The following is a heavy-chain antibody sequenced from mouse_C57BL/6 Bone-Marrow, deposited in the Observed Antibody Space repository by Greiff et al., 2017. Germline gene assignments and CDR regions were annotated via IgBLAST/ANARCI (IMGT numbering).Heavy chain of an antibody. CDR1: GFTFSDYG. CDR2: ISSGSSTI. D-gene: IGHD1-2*01. J-gene: IGHJ1*03. CDR3: ASPSLLTSYWYFDV. V-gene: IGHV5-17*01. Sequence: EVQGVESGGGLVKPGGSLKLSCAASGFTFSDYGMHWVRQAPEKGLEWVAYISSGSSTIYYADTVKGRFTISRDNAKNTLFLQMTSLRSEDTAMYYCASPSLLTSYWYFDVWGTGTTVTVSS.